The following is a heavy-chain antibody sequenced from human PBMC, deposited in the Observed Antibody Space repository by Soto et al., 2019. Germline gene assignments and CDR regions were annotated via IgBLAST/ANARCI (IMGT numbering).Heavy chain of an antibody. CDR2: IGTAGDT. CDR1: GFTFSSYD. V-gene: IGHV3-13*01. J-gene: IGHJ6*02. Sequence: EVQLVESGGGLVQPGGSLRLSCAASGFTFSSYDMHWVRQATGKGLEWVSAIGTAGDTYYPGSVKGRFTISRENAKNSLYLQMNSLRAGDTAVYYCARSHDFWSGNGYYYGMDVWGQGTTVTVSS. CDR3: ARSHDFWSGNGYYYGMDV. D-gene: IGHD3-3*01.